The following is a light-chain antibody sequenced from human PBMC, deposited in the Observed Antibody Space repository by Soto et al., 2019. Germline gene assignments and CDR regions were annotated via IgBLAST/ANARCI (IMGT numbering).Light chain of an antibody. CDR3: QQSYSTPRT. V-gene: IGKV1-39*01. J-gene: IGKJ2*01. Sequence: DIQMTQSPSSLSPSVGDRVTITCRASQSISSNLNWYQQKPGKAPNLPIYAASSLQSGVPSRFSGSGSGTDFTLTISSLQPEDFATYYCQQSYSTPRTFGQGTKLEIK. CDR1: QSISSN. CDR2: AAS.